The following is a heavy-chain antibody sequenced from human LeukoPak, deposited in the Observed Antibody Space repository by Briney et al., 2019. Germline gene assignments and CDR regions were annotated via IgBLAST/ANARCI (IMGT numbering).Heavy chain of an antibody. Sequence: PGGSLRLSCAASGFTFDDYAMHWVRQAPGKGLEWVSGISWNSGSIGYADSVKGRFTISRDNAKNSLYLQMNSLRAEDTAVYYCARRYSSQARAYYYYMDVWGKGTTVTVSS. D-gene: IGHD6-13*01. CDR3: ARRYSSQARAYYYYMDV. CDR2: ISWNSGSI. V-gene: IGHV3-9*01. CDR1: GFTFDDYA. J-gene: IGHJ6*03.